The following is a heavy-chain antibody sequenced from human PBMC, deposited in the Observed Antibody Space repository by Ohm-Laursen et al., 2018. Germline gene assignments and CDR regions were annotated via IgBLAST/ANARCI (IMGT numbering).Heavy chain of an antibody. CDR2: IYYSGST. V-gene: IGHV4-31*03. Sequence: SDTLSLTCTVSGGSISSGGYYWSWIRQHPGKGLEWIGYIYYSGSTYYNPSLKSRVTISVDTSKNQFYLKLSSVTAADTAVYYCARENPYYYDRYFDLWGRGTLVTVSS. CDR1: GGSISSGGYY. D-gene: IGHD3-22*01. CDR3: ARENPYYYDRYFDL. J-gene: IGHJ2*01.